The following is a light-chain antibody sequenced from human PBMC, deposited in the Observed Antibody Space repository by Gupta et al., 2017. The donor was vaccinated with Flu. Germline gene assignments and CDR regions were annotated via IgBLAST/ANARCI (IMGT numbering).Light chain of an antibody. CDR3: YSYTGNYIWV. CDR1: ANDVGKYNY. Sequence: QSALTQPRSVSGSLGQSITIPCTGTANDVGKYNYVSWFQQHPGRAPRLLMSDINERPSGVPDRFSGSKSGNTASLTISGLQADDEADYFCYSYTGNYIWVFGGGTKLTVL. V-gene: IGLV2-11*01. J-gene: IGLJ3*02. CDR2: DIN.